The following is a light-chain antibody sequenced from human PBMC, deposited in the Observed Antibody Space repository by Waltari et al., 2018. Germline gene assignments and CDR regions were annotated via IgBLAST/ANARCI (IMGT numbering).Light chain of an antibody. CDR1: ISDVGSYNL. Sequence: QSALTQPASVSGSPGQSITISCTGTISDVGSYNLVSWYQPHPGKAPKVMICEGSERPSGVSTRCSGSESGNTASRTISGLQAEDEADYSCCSYAGSAPSVVFGGGTKLTVL. V-gene: IGLV2-23*01. J-gene: IGLJ2*01. CDR2: EGS. CDR3: CSYAGSAPSVV.